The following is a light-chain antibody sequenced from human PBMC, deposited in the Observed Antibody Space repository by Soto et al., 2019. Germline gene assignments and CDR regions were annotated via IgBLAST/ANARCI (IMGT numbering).Light chain of an antibody. Sequence: EIVLTQSPCTLSVSPGERATLSCRASQSVSSRFLAWYQQKPGQAPKVLIYGASTRATGIPDRFSGSGSGTDFTLTISRLEPEDFAVYYCQQYESSRTFGQGTKVEMK. V-gene: IGKV3-20*01. CDR1: QSVSSRF. CDR2: GAS. J-gene: IGKJ1*01. CDR3: QQYESSRT.